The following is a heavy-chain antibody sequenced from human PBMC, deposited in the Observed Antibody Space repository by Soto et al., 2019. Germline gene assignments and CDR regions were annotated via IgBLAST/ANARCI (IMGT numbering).Heavy chain of an antibody. V-gene: IGHV1-18*01. CDR1: GYTFSSYG. CDR3: ARGTTVETGSY. CDR2: ISACNGNT. J-gene: IGHJ4*02. D-gene: IGHD4-17*01. Sequence: QVQLVQSGAEVKKPGASVKVSCKASGYTFSSYGINWVRQAPGQGLEWMGWISACNGNTTYARKPEGRVTRPTDTSTSTAYMELRSLRSDDTAGYYCARGTTVETGSYWGQGTLVTVSS.